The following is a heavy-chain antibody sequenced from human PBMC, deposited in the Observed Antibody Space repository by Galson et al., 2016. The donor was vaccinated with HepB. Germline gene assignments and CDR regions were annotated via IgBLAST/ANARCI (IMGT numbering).Heavy chain of an antibody. CDR1: GASITSDSW. CDR2: VFHSGRN. D-gene: IGHD2/OR15-2a*01. CDR3: ARHLHFGSPSHFDL. J-gene: IGHJ4*02. V-gene: IGHV4-4*02. Sequence: SETLSLTCSVSGASITSDSWWSWVRQPPEKGLEWIGEVFHSGRNNFNPSLKSRLTISVDKSKNDFSLNLSSVTAADTAIYYCARHLHFGSPSHFDLWGQGTLVTVSS.